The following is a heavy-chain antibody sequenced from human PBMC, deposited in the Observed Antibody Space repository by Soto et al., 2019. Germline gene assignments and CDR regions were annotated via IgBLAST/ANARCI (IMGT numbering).Heavy chain of an antibody. Sequence: QITLKESGPTLVKPTQTLTLTCTFSGFSLSTSGVGVGWIRQPPGKALEWLALIYWDDDKRYSPSLKSRLTITKDTSKHQVVLTMTNMDPVDTATYSCAHGPLDYYDSSGRQYYFDYWGQGTLVTVSS. CDR1: GFSLSTSGVG. J-gene: IGHJ4*02. CDR2: IYWDDDK. CDR3: AHGPLDYYDSSGRQYYFDY. V-gene: IGHV2-5*02. D-gene: IGHD3-22*01.